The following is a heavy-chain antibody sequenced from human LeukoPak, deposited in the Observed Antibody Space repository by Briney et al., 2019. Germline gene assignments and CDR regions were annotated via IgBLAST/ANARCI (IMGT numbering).Heavy chain of an antibody. Sequence: GGSLRLSCAASGFTFSSYAMTWVRRAPGKGLEWVSTIEVGGAITHYAASVKGRFTISRDTSKKILYLQMDSLRAEDTAVYYCAKADRRYCTTTSCSDDLNDYWGQGTLVTVSS. J-gene: IGHJ4*02. D-gene: IGHD2-2*01. V-gene: IGHV3-23*01. CDR2: IEVGGAIT. CDR1: GFTFSSYA. CDR3: AKADRRYCTTTSCSDDLNDY.